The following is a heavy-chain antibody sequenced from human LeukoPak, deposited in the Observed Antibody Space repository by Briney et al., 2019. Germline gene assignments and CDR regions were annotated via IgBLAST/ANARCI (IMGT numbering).Heavy chain of an antibody. CDR1: GFTFSRYA. J-gene: IGHJ4*02. Sequence: PGGSLRLSCSASGFTFSRYAMHWVRQAPGKGLEWVSYISSSGSTIYYADSVKGRFTISRDNAKNSLYLQMNSLRAEDTAVYYCARGRGYCSSTSCYHGKIFDYWGQGTLVTVSS. D-gene: IGHD2-2*01. CDR2: ISSSGSTI. V-gene: IGHV3-48*03. CDR3: ARGRGYCSSTSCYHGKIFDY.